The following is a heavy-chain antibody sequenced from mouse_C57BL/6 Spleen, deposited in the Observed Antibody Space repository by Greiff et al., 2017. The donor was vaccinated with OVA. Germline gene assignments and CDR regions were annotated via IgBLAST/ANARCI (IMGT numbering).Heavy chain of an antibody. J-gene: IGHJ1*03. CDR1: GFSLTSYG. V-gene: IGHV2-2*01. CDR2: IWSGGST. Sequence: LQESGPGLVQPSQSLSITCTVSGFSLTSYGVHWVRQSPGKGLEWLGVIWSGGSTDYNAAFISRLSISKDNSKSQVFFKMNSLQADDTAIYYCARLGGSSRYWYFDVWGTGTTVTVSS. D-gene: IGHD1-1*01. CDR3: ARLGGSSRYWYFDV.